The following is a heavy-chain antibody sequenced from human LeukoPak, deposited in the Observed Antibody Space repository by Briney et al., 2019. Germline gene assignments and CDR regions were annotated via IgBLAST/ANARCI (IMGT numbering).Heavy chain of an antibody. Sequence: GGSLRLSCAASGFPFSIYTMNWVRQAPGKGLEWVSSISGSSNDIYYADSVKGRFTISRDNAKNSLYLQMNSRRAEDTAVYYCATDYYCSGGSCYPPDWGQGTLVTVSS. D-gene: IGHD2-15*01. CDR1: GFPFSIYT. V-gene: IGHV3-21*01. CDR2: ISGSSNDI. J-gene: IGHJ4*02. CDR3: ATDYYCSGGSCYPPD.